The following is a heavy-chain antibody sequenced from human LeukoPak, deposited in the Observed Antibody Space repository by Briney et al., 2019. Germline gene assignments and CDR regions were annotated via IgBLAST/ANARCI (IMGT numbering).Heavy chain of an antibody. CDR2: IYYSDST. J-gene: IGHJ4*02. D-gene: IGHD2-2*01. CDR1: GGSINNYF. Sequence: SETLSLTCTVSGGSINNYFWSWIRQPPGKGLECIAYIYYSDSTNYNPSLKNRVTVSVDTSKNQFSLKLSSVTAADTAVYYCAKDRYCSSPSCWNFDSWGQGTLVTVSS. V-gene: IGHV4-59*01. CDR3: AKDRYCSSPSCWNFDS.